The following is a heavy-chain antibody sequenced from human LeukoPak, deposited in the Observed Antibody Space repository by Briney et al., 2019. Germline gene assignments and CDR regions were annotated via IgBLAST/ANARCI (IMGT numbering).Heavy chain of an antibody. D-gene: IGHD3-22*01. V-gene: IGHV3-23*01. CDR1: GFTFSTYD. CDR3: AKERESSGYVDY. Sequence: AGGSLRLSCAASGFTFSTYDMSWVRQAAGKGLEWVSAISGSGVRTYYADSVKGRFTISRENSKQTLYLQMSSLRAEDTAVYYCAKERESSGYVDYWGQGALVTVSS. CDR2: ISGSGVRT. J-gene: IGHJ4*02.